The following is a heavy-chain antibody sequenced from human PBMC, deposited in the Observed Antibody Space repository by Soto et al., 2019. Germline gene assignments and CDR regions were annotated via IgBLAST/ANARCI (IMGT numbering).Heavy chain of an antibody. CDR1: GGSVSSDTHY. CDR2: IYSSGST. D-gene: IGHD2-2*02. V-gene: IGHV4-61*01. Sequence: QVQLQESGPRLVKPSETVSLTCTVPGGSVSSDTHYWSWIRLPPGKRLEWIGFIYSSGSTNYNPSLTSRVTMSVDTSKNQFSLKLRSVIVADTAVYHCARFVRSCSGTTCYTRADVWGQGTTVSVSS. CDR3: ARFVRSCSGTTCYTRADV. J-gene: IGHJ6*02.